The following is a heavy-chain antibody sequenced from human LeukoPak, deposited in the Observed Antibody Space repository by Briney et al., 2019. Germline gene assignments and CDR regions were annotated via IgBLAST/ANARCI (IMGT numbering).Heavy chain of an antibody. Sequence: SVKVSCKTSGGTLSSYAISWVRQAPGQGLEWMGGIIPIFGTANYAQKFQGRVTITADESTSTAYMELSSLRSEDTAVYYCARVPCSSTSCYRGCCRFDPWGQGTLVTVSS. V-gene: IGHV1-69*13. CDR1: GGTLSSYA. CDR2: IIPIFGTA. D-gene: IGHD2-2*02. CDR3: ARVPCSSTSCYRGCCRFDP. J-gene: IGHJ5*02.